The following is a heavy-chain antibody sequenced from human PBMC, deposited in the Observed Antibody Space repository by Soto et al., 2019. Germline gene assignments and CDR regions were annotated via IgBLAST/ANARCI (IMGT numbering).Heavy chain of an antibody. J-gene: IGHJ2*01. CDR1: GFRFTNYG. V-gene: IGHV1-3*01. D-gene: IGHD6-19*01. CDR3: ARSGYSSGWYHWYFDL. Sequence: ASVKVSCKTSGFRFTNYGFTWVRQAPGQRLEWMGWINAGNGNTKYSQNFQGRVTITRDTSASTAYMELSSLRSEDTAVFYCARSGYSSGWYHWYFDLWGRGTLVTVSS. CDR2: INAGNGNT.